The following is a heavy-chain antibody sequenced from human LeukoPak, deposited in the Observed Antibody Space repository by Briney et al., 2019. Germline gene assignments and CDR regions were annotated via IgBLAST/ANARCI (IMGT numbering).Heavy chain of an antibody. CDR2: IYYSGST. V-gene: IGHV4-30-4*08. Sequence: TLSLTCTVSGGSISSGDYYWSWIRQPPGKGLEWIGYIYYSGSTYYNPSLKSRVTISVDTSKNQSSLKLSSVTAADTAVYYCARAGYYDFWSGYFPDVWGKGTTVTVSS. D-gene: IGHD3-3*01. J-gene: IGHJ6*04. CDR1: GGSISSGDYY. CDR3: ARAGYYDFWSGYFPDV.